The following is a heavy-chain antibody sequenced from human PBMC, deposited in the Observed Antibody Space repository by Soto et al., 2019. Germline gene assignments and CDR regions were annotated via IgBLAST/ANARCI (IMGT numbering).Heavy chain of an antibody. CDR1: GGSISSYY. V-gene: IGHV4-59*01. CDR3: AGTTYYYDSSGPQGWFDP. J-gene: IGHJ5*02. D-gene: IGHD3-22*01. Sequence: PSETLSLTCTVSGGSISSYYWSWIRQPPGKGLEWIGYIYYSGSTNYNPSLKSRVTISVDTSKNQFSLKLSSVTAADTAVYYCAGTTYYYDSSGPQGWFDPWGQGTLVTVS. CDR2: IYYSGST.